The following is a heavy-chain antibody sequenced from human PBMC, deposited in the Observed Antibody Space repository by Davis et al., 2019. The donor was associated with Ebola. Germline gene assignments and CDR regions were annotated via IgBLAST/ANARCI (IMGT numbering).Heavy chain of an antibody. D-gene: IGHD6-13*01. CDR2: IYYSGST. J-gene: IGHJ5*02. CDR1: GGSISSYY. CDR3: ARDRGSSWYNWFDP. V-gene: IGHV4-59*01. Sequence: MPGGSLRLSCTVSGGSISSYYWSWIRQPPGKGLAWIGYIYYSGSTNYNPSLKSRVTISVDTSKNQFSLKLSSVTAADTAVYYCARDRGSSWYNWFDPWGQGTLVTVSS.